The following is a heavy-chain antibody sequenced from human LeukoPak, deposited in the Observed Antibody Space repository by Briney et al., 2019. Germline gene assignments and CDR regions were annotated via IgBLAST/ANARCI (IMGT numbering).Heavy chain of an antibody. D-gene: IGHD3-9*01. J-gene: IGHJ6*02. CDR2: MNPNSGNT. CDR1: GYTFTSYD. CDR3: ARGGQEYWLQSSYYGMDV. Sequence: ASVKVSCKASGYTFTSYDINWVRQATGQGLEWMGWMNPNSGNTGYAQKFQGRVTMTRNTSISTAYMELSSLRSEDTAVYYCARGGQEYWLQSSYYGMDVWGQGTTVTVSS. V-gene: IGHV1-8*01.